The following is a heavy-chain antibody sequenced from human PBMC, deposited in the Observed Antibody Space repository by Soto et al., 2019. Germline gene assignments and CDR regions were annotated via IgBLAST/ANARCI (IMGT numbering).Heavy chain of an antibody. CDR1: GFTFSSYS. CDR2: ISSSSSYI. CDR3: ARDSIAALDYCYYYMDV. J-gene: IGHJ6*03. V-gene: IGHV3-21*01. Sequence: EVQLVESGGGLVKPGGSLRLSCAASGFTFSSYSMNWVRQAPGKGLEWVSSISSSSSYIYYADSVKGRFTISRDNAKNSLYLQMNSLRAEDTAVYYCARDSIAALDYCYYYMDVWGKGTTVTVSS. D-gene: IGHD6-6*01.